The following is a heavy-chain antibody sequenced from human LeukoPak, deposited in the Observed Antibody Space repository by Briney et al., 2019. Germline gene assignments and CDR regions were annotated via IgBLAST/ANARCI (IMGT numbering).Heavy chain of an antibody. D-gene: IGHD3-9*01. CDR1: GYTFTGYY. CDR3: ARAPVLRYFDWSHPLYYYYYYYMDV. J-gene: IGHJ6*03. Sequence: GASVKVSCKASGYTFTGYYMHWVRQAPGQGLEWMGWINPNSGGTNYAQKFQGRVTMTRDTSISTAYMELSRLRSDDTAVYYCARAPVLRYFDWSHPLYYYYYYYMDVWGKGTTVTVSS. CDR2: INPNSGGT. V-gene: IGHV1-2*02.